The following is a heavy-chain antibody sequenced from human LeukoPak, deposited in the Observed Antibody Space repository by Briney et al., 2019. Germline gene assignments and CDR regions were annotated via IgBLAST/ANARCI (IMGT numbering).Heavy chain of an antibody. CDR2: ISAYNGNT. V-gene: IGHV1-18*01. CDR1: GYTFTSYG. CDR3: ASSITMVRGVSPFDY. J-gene: IGHJ4*02. D-gene: IGHD3-10*01. Sequence: GASVKVSCKASGYTFTSYGISWVRQAPGQGLEWMGWISAYNGNTNYAQKLQGRVTMTTDTPTSTAYMELRSLRSDDTAVYYCASSITMVRGVSPFDYWGQGTLVTVSS.